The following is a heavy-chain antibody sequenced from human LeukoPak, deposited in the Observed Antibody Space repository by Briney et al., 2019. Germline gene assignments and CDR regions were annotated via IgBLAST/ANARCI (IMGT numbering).Heavy chain of an antibody. V-gene: IGHV3-48*03. CDR3: ARVLGIVGG. CDR1: GSSFSGYE. Sequence: GGSLRLSCTASGSSFSGYEMNWVRQAPGKGLEWVSYISSSGTSMYYADSVKGRFTISRDNAKNSLYLQMNSLRAEDTAVYYCARVLGIVGGWGQGTLVTVSS. CDR2: ISSSGTSM. D-gene: IGHD1-26*01. J-gene: IGHJ4*02.